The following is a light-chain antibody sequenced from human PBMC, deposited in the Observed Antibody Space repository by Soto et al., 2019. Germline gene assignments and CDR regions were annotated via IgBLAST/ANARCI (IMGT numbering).Light chain of an antibody. Sequence: EIVMTQSPATLSVSPGERATLSCRAIQSVSSNLAWYQQKPGQAPRLLIYGASYRATDIPDRFSGGGSGTDFTLTISRLEPEDFAVYYCQHYSSSPPAITFGQGTRLENK. CDR2: GAS. CDR3: QHYSSSPPAIT. V-gene: IGKV3-20*01. CDR1: QSVSSN. J-gene: IGKJ5*01.